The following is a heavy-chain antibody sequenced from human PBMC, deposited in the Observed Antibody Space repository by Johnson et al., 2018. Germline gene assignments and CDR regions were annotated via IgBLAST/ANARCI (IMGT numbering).Heavy chain of an antibody. CDR2: ISWDGGST. Sequence: VQLVESGGVVVQPGGSLRLSCAASGFTFDDYTMHWVRQAPGKGLEWVSLISWDGGSTYYADSVKGRFTISRDNSKNSLYLQMNSLRTGDTALDYCAKKVGLGIDCMDVWGKGTTVIVSS. V-gene: IGHV3-43*01. J-gene: IGHJ6*03. CDR1: GFTFDDYT. CDR3: AKKVGLGIDCMDV. D-gene: IGHD7-27*01.